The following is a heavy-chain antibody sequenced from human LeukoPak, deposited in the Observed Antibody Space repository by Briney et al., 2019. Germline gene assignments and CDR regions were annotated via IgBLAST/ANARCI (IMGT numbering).Heavy chain of an antibody. CDR3: ASRGSGSYYHFDY. J-gene: IGHJ4*02. V-gene: IGHV1-3*01. CDR1: GYTFTSYA. CDR2: INAGNGNT. D-gene: IGHD3-10*01. Sequence: GASVKVSCKASGYTFTSYAMHWVRQAPGQRLEWMGWINAGNGNTKYSQKFQGRVTITRDTSASTAYMELSSPRSEDTAVYYCASRGSGSYYHFDYWGQGTLVTVSS.